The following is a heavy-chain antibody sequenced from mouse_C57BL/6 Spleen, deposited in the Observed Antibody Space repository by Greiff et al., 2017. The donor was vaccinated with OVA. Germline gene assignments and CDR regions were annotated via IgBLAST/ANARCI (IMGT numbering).Heavy chain of an antibody. CDR1: GYTFTSYW. Sequence: QVQLQQPGAELVMPGASVKLSCKASGYTFTSYWMHWVKQRPGQGLEWIGEIDPSDSYTKYTQKFKGKSTLTVDKSSSTAYMQLSSLTSEDSAVYDCARKDSSGYYAMGDWGQGTSVTVSS. CDR3: ARKDSSGYYAMGD. D-gene: IGHD3-2*02. J-gene: IGHJ4*01. CDR2: IDPSDSYT. V-gene: IGHV1-69*01.